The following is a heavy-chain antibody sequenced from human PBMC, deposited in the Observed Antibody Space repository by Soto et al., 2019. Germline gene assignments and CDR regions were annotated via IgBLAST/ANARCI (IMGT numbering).Heavy chain of an antibody. V-gene: IGHV3-21*01. CDR2: ISSSSSYI. CDR1: GFTFSSYS. D-gene: IGHD1-26*01. J-gene: IGHJ4*02. Sequence: GGSLRLSCAASGFTFSSYSMNWVRQAPGKGLEWVSSISSSSSYIYYADSVKGRFTISRDNSKNTLYLQMNSLRAEDTAVYYCAKPSVGATTIDYWGQGTLVTVSS. CDR3: AKPSVGATTIDY.